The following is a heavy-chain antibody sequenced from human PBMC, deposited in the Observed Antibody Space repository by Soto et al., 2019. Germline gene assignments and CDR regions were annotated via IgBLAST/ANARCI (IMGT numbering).Heavy chain of an antibody. CDR3: ARHTGGDPHYFDY. D-gene: IGHD3-16*01. J-gene: IGHJ4*02. CDR1: GGSISSYY. V-gene: IGHV4-59*08. Sequence: SETLSLTCTVSGGSISSYYWSWIRQPPGKGLEWIGYIYYSGSTNYNPSLKSRVTISVDTSKNQFSLKLSSVTAADTAVYYCARHTGGDPHYFDYWGQGTLVTVSS. CDR2: IYYSGST.